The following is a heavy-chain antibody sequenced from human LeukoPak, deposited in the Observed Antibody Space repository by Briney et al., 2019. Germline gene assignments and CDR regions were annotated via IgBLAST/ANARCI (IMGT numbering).Heavy chain of an antibody. V-gene: IGHV3-74*01. CDR2: ISGDGSRT. CDR3: GGNRGSDALDY. D-gene: IGHD1-26*01. J-gene: IGHJ4*02. Sequence: GGSLRLSCVASGFALSTYWMDWGRQAPGKGPVWISHISGDGSRTSYADSVKGRFTICRDNAKETLYLQMNRLRAEDAGVYYGGGNRGSDALDYWGPGNLVTVSS. CDR1: GFALSTYW.